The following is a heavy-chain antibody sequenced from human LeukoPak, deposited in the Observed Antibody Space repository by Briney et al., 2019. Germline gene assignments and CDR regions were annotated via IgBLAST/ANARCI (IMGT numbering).Heavy chain of an antibody. CDR1: GYSFTSYW. CDR3: ARHRRIAAAGMVWFDP. CDR2: IYPGDSDT. Sequence: GESLKIFCKGSGYSFTSYWIGWVRQMPGKGLEWMGIIYPGDSDTRYSPSFQGQVTISADKSISTAYLQWSSLKASDTAMYYCARHRRIAAAGMVWFDPWGQGTLVTVSS. J-gene: IGHJ5*02. V-gene: IGHV5-51*01. D-gene: IGHD6-13*01.